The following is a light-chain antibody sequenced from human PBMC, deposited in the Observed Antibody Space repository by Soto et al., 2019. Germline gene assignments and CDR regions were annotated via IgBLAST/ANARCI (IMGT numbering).Light chain of an antibody. CDR2: AAS. Sequence: DIQMTQSPSSMSASVGDRVTITCRASQSISAYLNWYQQKPGKAPKLLIYAASSLQSGVPPRFSGSGSGTDFTLTISSLQPEDFATYYCQESYSTPSVTFGPGTKVDIK. V-gene: IGKV1-39*01. J-gene: IGKJ3*01. CDR3: QESYSTPSVT. CDR1: QSISAY.